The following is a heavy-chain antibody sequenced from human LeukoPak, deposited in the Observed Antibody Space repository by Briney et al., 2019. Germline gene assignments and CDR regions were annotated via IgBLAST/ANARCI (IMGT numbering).Heavy chain of an antibody. J-gene: IGHJ4*02. D-gene: IGHD2-21*02. CDR3: TTDERGADYCGGDCSSVTFFDY. CDR2: IKSKTDGGTT. Sequence: GGSLRLSCAASGFTFSNAWMSWVRQAPGKGLEWVGRIKSKTDGGTTDYAAPVKGRFTISRDDSKNTLYLQMNSLKTEDTAVYYCTTDERGADYCGGDCSSVTFFDYWGQGTLVTVSS. V-gene: IGHV3-15*01. CDR1: GFTFSNAW.